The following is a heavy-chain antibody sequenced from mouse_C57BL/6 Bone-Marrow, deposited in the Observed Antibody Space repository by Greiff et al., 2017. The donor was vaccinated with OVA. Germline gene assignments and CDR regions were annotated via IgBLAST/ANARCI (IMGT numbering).Heavy chain of an antibody. CDR1: GYTFTSYW. D-gene: IGHD1-1*01. CDR2: IHPNSGST. Sequence: QVQLQQPGAELVKPGASVKLSCKASGYTFTSYWMHWVKQRPGQGLEWIGMIHPNSGSTNYNEKFKSKATLTVDKSSSTAYMQLSSLTSEDSAVYYCARPRPSTTVVANAMDYWGQGTSVTVSS. CDR3: ARPRPSTTVVANAMDY. V-gene: IGHV1-64*01. J-gene: IGHJ4*01.